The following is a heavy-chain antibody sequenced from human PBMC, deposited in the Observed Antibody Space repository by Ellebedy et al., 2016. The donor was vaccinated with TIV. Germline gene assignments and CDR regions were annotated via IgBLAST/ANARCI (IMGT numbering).Heavy chain of an antibody. J-gene: IGHJ4*02. CDR3: ARSRWPPYYSDY. CDR2: ISDDGSNK. Sequence: GGSLRLSCAVSGFTYRNYIMHWLRQAPGKGLQWVAIISDDGSNKHYADSVKGRFTISKDNSKNTLYLQMGSLKPEDMAVYYCARSRWPPYYSDYWGQGTLVTVSS. V-gene: IGHV3-30*14. D-gene: IGHD4-23*01. CDR1: GFTYRNYI.